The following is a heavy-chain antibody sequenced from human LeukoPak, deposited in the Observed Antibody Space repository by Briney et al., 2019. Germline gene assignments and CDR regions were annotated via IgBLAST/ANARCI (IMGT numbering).Heavy chain of an antibody. J-gene: IGHJ4*02. Sequence: SETLSLTCAVYGGSFSGYYWSWIRQPPGKGLEWIGEINHSGSTNYNPSLKSRVTISVDTSKNQFSLKLSSVTAADTAVYYCARKRGYSYGLFDYWGQGTLVTVSS. D-gene: IGHD5-18*01. CDR3: ARKRGYSYGLFDY. CDR2: INHSGST. V-gene: IGHV4-34*01. CDR1: GGSFSGYY.